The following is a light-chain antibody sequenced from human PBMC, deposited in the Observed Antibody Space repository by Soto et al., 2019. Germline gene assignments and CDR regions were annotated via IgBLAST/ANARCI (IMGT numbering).Light chain of an antibody. CDR3: NSYTSSSTLV. CDR1: SSDVGGYNY. Sequence: QAVLNNPASVSGSPGQSITISCTGTSSDVGGYNYVSWYQHHPGKAPKLMLYEVHNRPSGVSNRFSGSKSGNTASLTISALQAEDEADYYCNSYTSSSTLVFGGGTKVTVL. CDR2: EVH. V-gene: IGLV2-14*01. J-gene: IGLJ2*01.